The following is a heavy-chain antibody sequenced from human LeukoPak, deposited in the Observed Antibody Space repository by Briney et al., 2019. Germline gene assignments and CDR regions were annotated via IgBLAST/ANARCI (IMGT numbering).Heavy chain of an antibody. CDR1: GGTFSSYA. CDR2: IIPIFGTA. Sequence: ASVKVSCKASGGTFSSYAISWVRQAPGQGLEWMGGIIPIFGTANYAQKFQGRVTITADESTSTAYMELSSLRPEDTAVYYCARDRWGVVVPAAIDAFDIWGQGTMVTVPS. J-gene: IGHJ3*02. D-gene: IGHD2-2*02. CDR3: ARDRWGVVVPAAIDAFDI. V-gene: IGHV1-69*13.